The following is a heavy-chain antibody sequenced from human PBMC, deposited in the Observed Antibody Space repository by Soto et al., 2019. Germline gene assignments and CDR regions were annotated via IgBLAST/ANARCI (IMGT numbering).Heavy chain of an antibody. Sequence: QVQLQESGPGLVKPSQTLSLTCTVSGGSISSGGYYWSWIRQHPGKGLEWIGYIYYSGSTYYNPSLKSRVTISVDTSKNQFSLNLSSVTAADTAVYYCARGSDYDFWSGYYTVFDYWGQGTLVTVSS. CDR2: IYYSGST. CDR3: ARGSDYDFWSGYYTVFDY. CDR1: GGSISSGGYY. J-gene: IGHJ4*02. V-gene: IGHV4-31*03. D-gene: IGHD3-3*01.